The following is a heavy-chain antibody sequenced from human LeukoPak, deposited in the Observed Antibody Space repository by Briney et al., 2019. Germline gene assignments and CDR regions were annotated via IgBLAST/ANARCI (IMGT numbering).Heavy chain of an antibody. D-gene: IGHD1-26*01. CDR3: ARDSVGARDSYYYYGMDV. Sequence: ASVKVSRKASGYTFTSYGISWVRQAPGQGLEWMGWISAYNGNTNYAQKLQGRVTMTTDTSTSTAYMELRSLRSDDTAVYYCARDSVGARDSYYYYGMDVWGQGTTVTVSS. V-gene: IGHV1-18*01. CDR2: ISAYNGNT. CDR1: GYTFTSYG. J-gene: IGHJ6*02.